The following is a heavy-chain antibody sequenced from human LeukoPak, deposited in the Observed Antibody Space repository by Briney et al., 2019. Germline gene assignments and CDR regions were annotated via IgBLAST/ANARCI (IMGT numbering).Heavy chain of an antibody. CDR1: GYTLTSYY. D-gene: IGHD6-19*01. CDR3: AREHTSGRQGRDY. Sequence: ASVKVSCKASGYTLTSYYMHWVRQAPGQGLEWMGRINPSGGSTTYAQKFQGRVTMTRDTSSNTVYMELNSLRSEDTAVYFCAREHTSGRQGRDYWGQGTLVTVSS. CDR2: INPSGGST. V-gene: IGHV1-46*01. J-gene: IGHJ4*02.